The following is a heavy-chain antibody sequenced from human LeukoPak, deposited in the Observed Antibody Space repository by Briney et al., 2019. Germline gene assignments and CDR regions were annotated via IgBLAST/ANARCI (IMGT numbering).Heavy chain of an antibody. D-gene: IGHD1-14*01. J-gene: IGHJ4*02. CDR2: ISSSSSYI. CDR1: GFTFSSYS. V-gene: IGHV3-21*01. Sequence: PGGPLRLSCAASGFTFSSYSMNWVRQAPGKALEWVSSISSSSSYIYYADSVKGRFTISRDNPKNSLSLQMNTLRAEDTAVYYCAREPEVGIDYWGQGTLVTVSS. CDR3: AREPEVGIDY.